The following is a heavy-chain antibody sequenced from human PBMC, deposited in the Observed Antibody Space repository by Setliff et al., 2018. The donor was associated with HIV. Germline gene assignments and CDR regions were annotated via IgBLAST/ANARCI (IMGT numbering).Heavy chain of an antibody. CDR1: GFTVSSHY. D-gene: IGHD4-17*01. CDR3: ARVLYDDSWYFDL. Sequence: PGGSLRLSCAASGFTVSSHYMSWVRQAPGKGLEWVSIIYSIGSTYYADSVKGRFTISRDNSKNTVYLQMNSLRAEDTAVYYCARVLYDDSWYFDLWGRGTLVTVSS. V-gene: IGHV3-66*02. J-gene: IGHJ2*01. CDR2: IYSIGST.